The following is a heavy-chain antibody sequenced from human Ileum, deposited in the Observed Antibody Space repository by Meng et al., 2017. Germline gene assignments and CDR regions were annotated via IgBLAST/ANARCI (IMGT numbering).Heavy chain of an antibody. D-gene: IGHD4-23*01. CDR1: GFTFSNAW. Sequence: SCAASGFTFSNAWMTWVRQAPGKGLECVGRIKTKTNDGPTEYAAPVKGRFTISRDDSTNTLYLQMNNLKTEDTAVYYCTWVATNSWGQGTLVTVSS. CDR3: TWVATNS. V-gene: IGHV3-15*01. J-gene: IGHJ5*02. CDR2: IKTKTNDGPT.